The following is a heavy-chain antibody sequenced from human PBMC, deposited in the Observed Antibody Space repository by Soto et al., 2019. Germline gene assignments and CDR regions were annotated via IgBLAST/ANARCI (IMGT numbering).Heavy chain of an antibody. V-gene: IGHV3-7*01. Sequence: GGSLRLSCADSGFTFSGYWRSWVRQAPGKGLEWVANIKQDGSEKYYVDSVKGRFTISRDNAKNSLYLQMNSLRAEDTAVYYCARDRSINWYLDYWGQGTPVTVSS. CDR1: GFTFSGYW. CDR2: IKQDGSEK. D-gene: IGHD6-13*01. J-gene: IGHJ4*02. CDR3: ARDRSINWYLDY.